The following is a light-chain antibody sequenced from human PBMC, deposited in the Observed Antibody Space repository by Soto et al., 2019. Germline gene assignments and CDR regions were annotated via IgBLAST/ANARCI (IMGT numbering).Light chain of an antibody. CDR2: DAS. Sequence: DIQMTQSPSTLSASVGDRVTITCRASQSISSWLAWYQQKPGKAPKLLIYDASSLESGVPSRFSGSGAGTEFNLTSSSLQPDDFATYYCQQYNRYPLTFGQGTKVEIK. CDR1: QSISSW. J-gene: IGKJ1*01. CDR3: QQYNRYPLT. V-gene: IGKV1-5*01.